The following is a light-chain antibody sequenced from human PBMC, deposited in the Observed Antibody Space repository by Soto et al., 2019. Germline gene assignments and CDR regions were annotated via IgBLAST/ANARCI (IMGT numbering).Light chain of an antibody. CDR1: QRVSSNY. CDR2: ATS. Sequence: EIVLTQSPGTLSFSLGERATLSSRASQRVSSNYFAWYQQKPGQAPRLLIYATSSRAAGIPDRFSGSGSGTDFTLSISRLEPEDFAVYYCQQYGNSPRYSFGQGTRLEIK. V-gene: IGKV3-20*01. J-gene: IGKJ2*03. CDR3: QQYGNSPRYS.